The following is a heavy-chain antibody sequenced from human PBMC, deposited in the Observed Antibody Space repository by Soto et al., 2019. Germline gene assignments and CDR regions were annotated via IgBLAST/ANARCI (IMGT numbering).Heavy chain of an antibody. CDR1: GFTFSNYG. V-gene: IGHV3-30*03. CDR3: RWFGELLYGAFDI. J-gene: IGHJ3*02. CDR2: ISYDGSNK. D-gene: IGHD3-10*01. Sequence: LILSCAASGFTFSNYGMHWVRQAPGKGLEWVSTISYDGSNKYYAGSVKGRFSISRDNSKNTVYLQMNSLRAEDTAVYYCRWFGELLYGAFDIWGQGTMVT.